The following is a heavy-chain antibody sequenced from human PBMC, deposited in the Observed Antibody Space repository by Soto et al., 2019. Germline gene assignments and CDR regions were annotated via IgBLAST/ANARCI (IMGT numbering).Heavy chain of an antibody. D-gene: IGHD3-10*01. J-gene: IGHJ5*02. V-gene: IGHV1-69*04. CDR3: ARDSSQWFGESNWFDP. Sequence: GASVKVSCKASGGTFSSYTISWVRQAPGQGLEWMGRIIPILGIANYAQKFQGRVTITADKSTSTAYMELSSLRSEDTAVYYCARDSSQWFGESNWFDPWGQGTLVTISS. CDR1: GGTFSSYT. CDR2: IIPILGIA.